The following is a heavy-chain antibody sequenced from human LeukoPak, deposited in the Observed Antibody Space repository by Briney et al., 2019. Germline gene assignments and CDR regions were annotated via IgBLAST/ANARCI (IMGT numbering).Heavy chain of an antibody. CDR2: ISAYNGNT. V-gene: IGHV1-18*01. CDR3: ARSQNYGSGSYPPDDAFDI. CDR1: GYTFTSYG. J-gene: IGHJ3*02. D-gene: IGHD3-10*01. Sequence: ASVKVSCKASGYTFTSYGISWVRQAPGQGLEWMGWISAYNGNTNYAQKLQGRVTMTTDTSTSTAYMELRSLRSDDTAVYYCARSQNYGSGSYPPDDAFDIWGQGTMVTVSS.